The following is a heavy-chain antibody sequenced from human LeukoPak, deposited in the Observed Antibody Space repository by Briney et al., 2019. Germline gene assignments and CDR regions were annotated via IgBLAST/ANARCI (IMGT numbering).Heavy chain of an antibody. CDR3: ARDYYGPGSYYIDHTLYNWFDP. CDR1: GYTFTSYG. Sequence: ASVKVSCKASGYTFTSYGISWVRQAPGQGLEWMGWISPYNGNTNYAQKLQGRVTMTTDTSTSTAYMELRSLRSDDTAGDYCARDYYGPGSYYIDHTLYNWFDPWGQGTLVTVS. CDR2: ISPYNGNT. D-gene: IGHD3-10*01. J-gene: IGHJ5*02. V-gene: IGHV1-18*01.